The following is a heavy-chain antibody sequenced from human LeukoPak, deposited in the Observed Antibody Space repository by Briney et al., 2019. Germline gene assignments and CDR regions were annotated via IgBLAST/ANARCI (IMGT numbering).Heavy chain of an antibody. D-gene: IGHD3-22*01. V-gene: IGHV4-31*03. CDR1: GGSISSGGYY. CDR3: AREMYYYDSSGYQEMRYFDL. CDR2: IYYSGST. Sequence: ASQTLSLTCTVSGGSISSGGYYWSWIRQHPGKGLGWIGYIYYSGSTYYNPSLKSRVTISVDTSKNQFSLKLSSVTAADTAVYYCAREMYYYDSSGYQEMRYFDLWGRGTLVTVSS. J-gene: IGHJ2*01.